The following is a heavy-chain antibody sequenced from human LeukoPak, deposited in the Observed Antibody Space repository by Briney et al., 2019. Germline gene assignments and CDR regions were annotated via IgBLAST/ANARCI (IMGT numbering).Heavy chain of an antibody. Sequence: GGSLRLSCSASGFTFSSYALHWVRQAPGKGLEFVSGISSNGDITYYADSVKGRFTISRDNSKNSLYLQMSSLRAEDTAVYYCARVQVAANTDYWYFDLWGRGTLVLVSS. CDR2: ISSNGDIT. J-gene: IGHJ2*01. D-gene: IGHD2-15*01. CDR3: ARVQVAANTDYWYFDL. V-gene: IGHV3-64D*09. CDR1: GFTFSSYA.